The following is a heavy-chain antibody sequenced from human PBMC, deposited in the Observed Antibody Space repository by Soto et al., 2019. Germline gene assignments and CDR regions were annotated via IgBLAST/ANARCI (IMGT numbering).Heavy chain of an antibody. CDR1: GFTFDTHA. D-gene: IGHD3-3*01. CDR3: AMVSAFDFWSGNFVFGWFDS. J-gene: IGHJ5*01. Sequence: EVRLLESGGGFVRPGGSLRLACSASGFTFDTHAMAWVRQAPGKGREWVASISATGFSKYHPDSVKGRITISRDNSNNTVYLHMKTLRAEDTAVYNCAMVSAFDFWSGNFVFGWFDSWGQGTEVTVSS. CDR2: ISATGFSK. V-gene: IGHV3-23*01.